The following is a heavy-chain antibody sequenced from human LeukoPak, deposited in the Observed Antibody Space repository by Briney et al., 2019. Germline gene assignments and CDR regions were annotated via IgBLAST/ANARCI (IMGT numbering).Heavy chain of an antibody. D-gene: IGHD6-13*01. CDR1: GYTFTSYG. V-gene: IGHV1-18*01. CDR3: ARDIAAAGIIGDY. Sequence: GASVKVSCKASGYTFTSYGISWVRQAPGQGLEWMGWISAYNVNAIYAQKLQGRVTMTTDTSTSTDYMELRSLRSDDTAVYYCARDIAAAGIIGDYWGQGTLVTVSS. CDR2: ISAYNVNA. J-gene: IGHJ4*02.